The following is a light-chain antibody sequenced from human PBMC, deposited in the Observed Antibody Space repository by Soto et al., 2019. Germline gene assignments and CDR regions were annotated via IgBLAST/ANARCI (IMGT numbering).Light chain of an antibody. V-gene: IGLV2-14*01. J-gene: IGLJ1*01. CDR2: GVS. Sequence: QSVLTQPASVSGSPGQSITISCTGTSSDFGGYNYVSWYQQHPGKAPKLMIYGVSNRPSGVSSRFSGSKSGNTASLTISGLQAEDEADYYCSSYTSSSTLYVFGTGTKVTV. CDR3: SSYTSSSTLYV. CDR1: SSDFGGYNY.